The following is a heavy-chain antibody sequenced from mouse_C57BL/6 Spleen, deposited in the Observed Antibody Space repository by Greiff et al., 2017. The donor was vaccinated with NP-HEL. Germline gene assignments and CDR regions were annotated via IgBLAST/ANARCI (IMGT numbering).Heavy chain of an antibody. J-gene: IGHJ2*01. CDR2: ISDGGSYT. CDR3: ARDIYYVDY. V-gene: IGHV5-4*01. D-gene: IGHD2-1*01. Sequence: EVQRVESGGGLVKPGGSLKLSCAASGFTFSSYTMSWVRQTPEKRLEWVATISDGGSYTYYPDNVKGRFTISRDNAKNNLYLQMSHLKSEDTAMYYCARDIYYVDYWGQGTTLTVSS. CDR1: GFTFSSYT.